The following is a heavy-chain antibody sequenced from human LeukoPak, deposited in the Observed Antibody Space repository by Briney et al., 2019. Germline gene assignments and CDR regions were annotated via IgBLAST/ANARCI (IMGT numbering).Heavy chain of an antibody. Sequence: ATVKVSCKVSGYTLTELSMHWVRQAPGKGLEWMGGFDPEDGETIYAQKFQGRVTMTEDTSTDTAYMELSSLRSEDTAVYYCARLTPQPRQTGDYDPYYFDYWGQGTLVTVSS. V-gene: IGHV1-24*01. CDR3: ARLTPQPRQTGDYDPYYFDY. CDR2: FDPEDGET. CDR1: GYTLTELS. J-gene: IGHJ4*02. D-gene: IGHD7-27*01.